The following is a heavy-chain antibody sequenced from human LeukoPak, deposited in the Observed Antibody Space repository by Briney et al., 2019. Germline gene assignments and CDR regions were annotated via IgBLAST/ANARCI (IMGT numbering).Heavy chain of an antibody. CDR3: ARVIYDSSGYYYFDY. Sequence: PSETLSLTCTVSGGSISSYYWSWIRQPPGKGLEWIGYIYYSGSTNYNPSLKSRVTISVDTSKNQFSLKLSSVTAAATAVYYCARVIYDSSGYYYFDYWDQGTLVTVSS. V-gene: IGHV4-59*01. D-gene: IGHD3-22*01. J-gene: IGHJ4*02. CDR1: GGSISSYY. CDR2: IYYSGST.